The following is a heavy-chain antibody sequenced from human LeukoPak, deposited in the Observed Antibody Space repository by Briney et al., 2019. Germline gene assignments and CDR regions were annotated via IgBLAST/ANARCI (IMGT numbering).Heavy chain of an antibody. J-gene: IGHJ4*02. Sequence: SVKVSCKASGGTFSSYAISWVRQAPGQGLEWMGRIIPIFGTANYAQKFQGRVTITTDESTSTAYMELSSLRSEDTAVYYCARVQQWLTKPFDYWGQGTLVTVSS. CDR3: ARVQQWLTKPFDY. V-gene: IGHV1-69*05. D-gene: IGHD6-19*01. CDR1: GGTFSSYA. CDR2: IIPIFGTA.